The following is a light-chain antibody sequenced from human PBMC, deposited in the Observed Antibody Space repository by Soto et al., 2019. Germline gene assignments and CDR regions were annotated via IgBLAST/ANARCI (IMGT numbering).Light chain of an antibody. Sequence: QSVLTQPPSASGTPGQRATISCSGSSSNIGSKTVNWYQQLPGTAPTLLIYSNTQRPSGVPDRFSGSKSGTSASLAISGLQSEDEADYYCAAWDDSLNGLYVFGTGTKVTVL. CDR1: SSNIGSKT. CDR3: AAWDDSLNGLYV. J-gene: IGLJ1*01. V-gene: IGLV1-44*01. CDR2: SNT.